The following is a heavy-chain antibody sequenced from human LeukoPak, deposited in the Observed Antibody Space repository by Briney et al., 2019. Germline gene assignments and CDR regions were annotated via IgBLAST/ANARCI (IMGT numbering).Heavy chain of an antibody. D-gene: IGHD4-17*01. Sequence: GGSLKISCKASEYSFTSYWIGWVRQMPGKGLEWMGIIYPGDSDTRYSPSFQGQVTISADKSISTAYLQWSSLKASDTAMYYCARATTVTSRGAFDIWGQGTMVTVSS. V-gene: IGHV5-51*01. J-gene: IGHJ3*02. CDR2: IYPGDSDT. CDR3: ARATTVTSRGAFDI. CDR1: EYSFTSYW.